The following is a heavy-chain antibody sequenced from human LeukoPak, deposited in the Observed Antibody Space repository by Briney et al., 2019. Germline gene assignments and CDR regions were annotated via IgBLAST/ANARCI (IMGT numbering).Heavy chain of an antibody. Sequence: SETLSLTCAVYGGSFSGDFWSWIRQPPGKGLEWIGETNHSGSTNYNPSLKSRVTMSVDTSKNQFSLKLSSVTAADTAVYYCARHDYGGNNGFDYWGQGTLVTVSS. J-gene: IGHJ4*02. V-gene: IGHV4-34*01. CDR2: TNHSGST. CDR3: ARHDYGGNNGFDY. CDR1: GGSFSGDF. D-gene: IGHD4-23*01.